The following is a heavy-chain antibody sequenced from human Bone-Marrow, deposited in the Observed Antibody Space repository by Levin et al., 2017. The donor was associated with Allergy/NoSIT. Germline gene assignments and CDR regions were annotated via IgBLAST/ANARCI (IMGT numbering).Heavy chain of an antibody. Sequence: SCAASGFTFSNYNMNWVRQAPGKGLEWVSYISGSSTTIYYADSVKGRFTISRDNAKNSLYLQMNSLRDEDTAVYYCARDLTSISWYFLFGYWGQGTLVTVSS. J-gene: IGHJ4*02. V-gene: IGHV3-48*02. CDR3: ARDLTSISWYFLFGY. CDR1: GFTFSNYN. D-gene: IGHD6-13*01. CDR2: ISGSSTTI.